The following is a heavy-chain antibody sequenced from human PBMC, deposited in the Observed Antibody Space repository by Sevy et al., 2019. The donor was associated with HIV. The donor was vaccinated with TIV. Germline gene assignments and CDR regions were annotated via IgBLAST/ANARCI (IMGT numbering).Heavy chain of an antibody. D-gene: IGHD2-8*01. CDR3: AREGCTRPHDY. Sequence: GGSLRLSCAASGFTFSSYAMSWVRQAPGKGLEWVSAISGGGGNTYYADSLKGRFTISRDNSKNSFYLQMDNLRVEDTALYYCAREGCTRPHDYWGQGTRVTVSS. CDR1: GFTFSSYA. V-gene: IGHV3-23*01. CDR2: ISGGGGNT. J-gene: IGHJ4*02.